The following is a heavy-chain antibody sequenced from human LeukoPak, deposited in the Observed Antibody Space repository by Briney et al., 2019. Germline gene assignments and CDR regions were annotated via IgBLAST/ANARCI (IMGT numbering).Heavy chain of an antibody. D-gene: IGHD3-22*01. Sequence: PGGSLRLSCVASGFIFNNYCLSWVRQAPGKGLEWVSAISNDGGGTTYPSPVNGRFTISRDNSNNLLLLQRNIPRSEHTVLYYFAKGSSGYFADLWGQGTLVTVSS. CDR1: GFIFNNYC. CDR3: AKGSSGYFADL. CDR2: ISNDGGGT. J-gene: IGHJ5*02. V-gene: IGHV3-23*01.